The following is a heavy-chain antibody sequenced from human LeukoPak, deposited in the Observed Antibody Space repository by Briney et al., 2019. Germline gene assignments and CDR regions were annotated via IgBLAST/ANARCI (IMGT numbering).Heavy chain of an antibody. J-gene: IGHJ3*02. Sequence: SETLSLTCTVSGGSISSGGYYWSWIRQHPGKGLEWIGYIYYSGSTYYNPSLKSRVTISVVTSKNQFSLKLSSVTAADTAVYYCARDQLISGWFLAFDIRGQGTMVTVSS. D-gene: IGHD6-19*01. CDR2: IYYSGST. CDR3: ARDQLISGWFLAFDI. CDR1: GGSISSGGYY. V-gene: IGHV4-31*03.